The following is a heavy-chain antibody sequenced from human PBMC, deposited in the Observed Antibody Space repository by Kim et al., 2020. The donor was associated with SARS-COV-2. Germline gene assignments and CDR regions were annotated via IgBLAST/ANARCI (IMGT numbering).Heavy chain of an antibody. CDR2: ISGSGGST. V-gene: IGHV3-23*01. J-gene: IGHJ6*02. CDR3: AKGVPPVQIRGYTYGPPKEYYSCDYGMDF. D-gene: IGHD5-18*01. CDR1: GFTFSSYA. Sequence: GGSLRLSCAASGFTFSSYAMSWVRQAPGKGLEWVSAISGSGGSTYYADSVKGRFTISRDNSKNTLYLQMNSLRAEDTAVYYCAKGVPPVQIRGYTYGPPKEYYSCDYGMDFWGQGTTVTVSS.